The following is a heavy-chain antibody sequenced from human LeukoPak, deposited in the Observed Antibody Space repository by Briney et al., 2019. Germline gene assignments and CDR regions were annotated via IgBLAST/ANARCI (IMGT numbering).Heavy chain of an antibody. CDR1: GFTFGDYA. J-gene: IGHJ4*02. CDR2: IRSEIYGGTP. V-gene: IGHV3-49*04. CDR3: TRDQTPYY. Sequence: GSLRLSCTASGFTFGDYAMTWVRQAPGKGLEWVGFIRSEIYGGTPEYAASVKGRFTISRDDSKGIAYLQMNSLKTEGTALYYCTRDQTPYYWGQGTLVTVSS.